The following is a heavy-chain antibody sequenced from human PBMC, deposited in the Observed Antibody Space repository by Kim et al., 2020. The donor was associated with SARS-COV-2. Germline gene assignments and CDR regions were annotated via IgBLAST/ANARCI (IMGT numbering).Heavy chain of an antibody. D-gene: IGHD6-13*01. CDR2: IIPIFGTA. Sequence: SVKVSCKASGGTFSSYAISWVRQAPGQGLEWMGGIIPIFGTANYAQKFQGRVTITADESTSTAYMELSSLRSEDTAVYYCARDRSLAAAGRGNWFDPWGQGTLVTASS. J-gene: IGHJ5*02. CDR1: GGTFSSYA. CDR3: ARDRSLAAAGRGNWFDP. V-gene: IGHV1-69*13.